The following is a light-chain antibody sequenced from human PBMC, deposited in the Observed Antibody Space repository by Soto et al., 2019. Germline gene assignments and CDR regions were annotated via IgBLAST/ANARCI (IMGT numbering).Light chain of an antibody. CDR2: AAS. CDR1: QSVGSN. CDR3: HQYNSYHT. J-gene: IGKJ4*01. V-gene: IGKV3-15*01. Sequence: EIVMTQSPATLSVSPGERATLSFRASQSVGSNFAWYQQKPGQAPRLLIYAASTRATGIPARFSGSGSGTEFALTISSLQPDDFATYYCHQYNSYHTFGGGTKVDI.